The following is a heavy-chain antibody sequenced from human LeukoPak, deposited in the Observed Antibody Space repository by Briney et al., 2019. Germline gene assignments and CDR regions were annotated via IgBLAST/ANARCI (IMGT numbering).Heavy chain of an antibody. D-gene: IGHD3-3*01. J-gene: IGHJ4*02. CDR3: ARGADSWSGYSDLYYFDY. CDR1: GGSISSGSYY. CDR2: IDTSGST. V-gene: IGHV4-61*02. Sequence: SETLSLTCTVSGGSISSGSYYWSWIRQPAGKGLEWIGCIDTSGSTNYIPSLKSRVTISVDTCKTQFSLKLSSVTAADTAVYYCARGADSWSGYSDLYYFDYWGQGTLVTVSS.